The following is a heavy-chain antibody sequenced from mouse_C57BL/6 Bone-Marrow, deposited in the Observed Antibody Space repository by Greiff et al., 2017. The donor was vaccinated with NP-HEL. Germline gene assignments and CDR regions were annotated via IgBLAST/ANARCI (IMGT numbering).Heavy chain of an antibody. D-gene: IGHD2-5*01. V-gene: IGHV5-4*03. J-gene: IGHJ2*01. CDR3: ARVGYSNY. CDR2: ISDGGSYT. CDR1: GFTFSSYA. Sequence: EVMLVESGGGLVKPGGSLKLSCAASGFTFSSYAMSWVRQTPEKRLEWVATISDGGSYTYYPDNVKGRFTISRDNAKNNLYLQMSHLKSEDTTMYYCARVGYSNYWGQGTTLTVSS.